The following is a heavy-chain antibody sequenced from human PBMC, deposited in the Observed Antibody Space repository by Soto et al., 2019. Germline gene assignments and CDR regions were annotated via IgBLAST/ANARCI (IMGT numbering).Heavy chain of an antibody. D-gene: IGHD6-6*01. CDR2: IYYSGST. CDR1: GDSISSGGYY. J-gene: IGHJ1*01. CDR3: ARDGSSGYFQH. Sequence: SETLSLTCTVSGDSISSGGYYWIWIRQHPGKGLEWIGYIYYSGSTYYNPALKSRVTISVDTSKNQFSLELSSVTAADTAVYYCARDGSSGYFQHWGQGTLVTVSS. V-gene: IGHV4-31*03.